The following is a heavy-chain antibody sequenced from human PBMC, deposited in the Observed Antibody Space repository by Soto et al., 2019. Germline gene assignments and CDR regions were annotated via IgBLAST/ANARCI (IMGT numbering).Heavy chain of an antibody. CDR2: IYYSGST. CDR3: ARVASGTNGNNWFDP. V-gene: IGHV4-31*03. CDR1: GGSISSGGYY. Sequence: QVQLQESGPGLVKPSQTLSLTCTVSGGSISSGGYYWSWIRQHPGKGLEWIGYIYYSGSTYYNPYPQSRVTITVDTSTNQFSLKLSSVTAADTAVYYCARVASGTNGNNWFDPWGQGTLVTVSS. J-gene: IGHJ5*02. D-gene: IGHD3-10*01.